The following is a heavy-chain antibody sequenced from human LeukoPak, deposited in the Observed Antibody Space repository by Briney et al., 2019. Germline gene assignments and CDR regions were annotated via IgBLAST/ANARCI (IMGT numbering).Heavy chain of an antibody. Sequence: PGGSLRLSCAASGFTFSSYWMSWVRQAPGKGLEWVANIKQDGSEKYYVDSVKGRFTISRDNAKNSLYLQMNSLRAEDTAVYYCASSTTFYYFDYWGQGTLVTVSS. D-gene: IGHD2/OR15-2a*01. CDR2: IKQDGSEK. J-gene: IGHJ4*02. V-gene: IGHV3-7*01. CDR1: GFTFSSYW. CDR3: ASSTTFYYFDY.